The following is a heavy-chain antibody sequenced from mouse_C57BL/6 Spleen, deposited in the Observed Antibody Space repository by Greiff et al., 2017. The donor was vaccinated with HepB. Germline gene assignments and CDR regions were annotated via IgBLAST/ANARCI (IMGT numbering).Heavy chain of an antibody. V-gene: IGHV1-82*01. Sequence: QVQLKESGPELVKPGASVKISCKASGYAFSSSWMNWVKQRPGKGLEWIGRIYPGDGDTNYNGKFKGKATLTADKSSSTAYMQLSSLTSEDSAVYFCGVYYYGRVPHYYAMDYWGQGTSVTVSS. CDR1: GYAFSSSW. CDR2: IYPGDGDT. J-gene: IGHJ4*01. D-gene: IGHD1-1*01. CDR3: GVYYYGRVPHYYAMDY.